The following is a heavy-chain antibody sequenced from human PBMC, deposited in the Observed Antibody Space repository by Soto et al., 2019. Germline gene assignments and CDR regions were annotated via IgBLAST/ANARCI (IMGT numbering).Heavy chain of an antibody. J-gene: IGHJ5*02. D-gene: IGHD3-16*01. CDR1: GGSISIGGYY. V-gene: IGHV4-31*03. Sequence: SETLSLTCTVSGGSISIGGYYWSWIRQHPGKGLEWIGYIYYSGSTYYNPSLKSRVTISVDTSKNQFSLKQSSVTAADTAVYYCARVGGINWFGPWGQRTLVTVSS. CDR3: ARVGGINWFGP. CDR2: IYYSGST.